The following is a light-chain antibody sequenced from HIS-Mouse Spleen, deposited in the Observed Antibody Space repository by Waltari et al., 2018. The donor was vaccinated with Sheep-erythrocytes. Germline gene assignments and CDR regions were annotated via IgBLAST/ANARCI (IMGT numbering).Light chain of an antibody. V-gene: IGLV2-11*02. Sequence: QSALTQPRSVSGSPGQSGTISCTGTSSDVGGYNYVSWYQQHPGKAPKLMIYDVSKRPSGVPDRFSGSKSDNTASLTISGLQAEDEADYYCCSYAGSFYVFGTGTKVTVL. CDR3: CSYAGSFYV. CDR1: SSDVGGYNY. CDR2: DVS. J-gene: IGLJ1*01.